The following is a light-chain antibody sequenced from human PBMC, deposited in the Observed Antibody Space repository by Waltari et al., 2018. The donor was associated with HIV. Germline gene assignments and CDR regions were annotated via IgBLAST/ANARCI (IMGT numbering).Light chain of an antibody. CDR3: SSYTRRGTVV. V-gene: IGLV2-14*03. J-gene: IGLJ2*01. Sequence: SWYQQYPGQAPKALIYEVTSRPSGTSSRFSGSKSATTAFLAISKLQTDDEADYFCSSYTRRGTVVFGGGTRLTVL. CDR2: EVT.